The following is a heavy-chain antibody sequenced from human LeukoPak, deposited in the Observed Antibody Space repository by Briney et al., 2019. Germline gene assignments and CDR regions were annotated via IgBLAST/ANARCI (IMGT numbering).Heavy chain of an antibody. V-gene: IGHV4-59*01. J-gene: IGHJ4*02. CDR2: IYYSGST. CDR1: GGSISSYY. Sequence: SETLSLTCTVSGGSISSYYWSWIRQPPGKGLEWMGYIYYSGSTNYNPSLKSRVTISVDTSKNQFSLKLSSVTAADTAVYYCARLVVTRPKVVIMYYFDYWGQGTLVTVSS. CDR3: ARLVVTRPKVVIMYYFDY. D-gene: IGHD3-3*01.